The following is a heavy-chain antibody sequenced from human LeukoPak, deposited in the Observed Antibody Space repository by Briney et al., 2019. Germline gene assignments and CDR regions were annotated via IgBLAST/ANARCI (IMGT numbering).Heavy chain of an antibody. D-gene: IGHD3-22*01. CDR3: AREGYYDTSASGAFDI. V-gene: IGHV4-39*07. CDR2: IYYDGST. CDR1: GGSISTSIYY. J-gene: IGHJ3*02. Sequence: SETLSLTCTVSGGSISTSIYYWGWIRQPPGKGLEWIGNIYYDGSTYYNPSLKNRVTISEDTSKNQFSLKLSSVTAADTAVYYCAREGYYDTSASGAFDIWGQGTMVTVSS.